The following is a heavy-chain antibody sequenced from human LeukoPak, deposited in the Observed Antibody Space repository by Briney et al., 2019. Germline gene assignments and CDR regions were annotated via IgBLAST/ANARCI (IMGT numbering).Heavy chain of an antibody. CDR3: ARNLIGVSFDY. Sequence: PGGSLRLSCAASGFTFSAYWLHWVRQAPGKGLVWVSRVKYDGISANYADSVRGRFTISRDNVQKTLYLQKKSLRDEDTAVYYCARNLIGVSFDYWGQGTLVTVSS. D-gene: IGHD2/OR15-2a*01. CDR1: GFTFSAYW. V-gene: IGHV3-74*01. J-gene: IGHJ4*02. CDR2: VKYDGISA.